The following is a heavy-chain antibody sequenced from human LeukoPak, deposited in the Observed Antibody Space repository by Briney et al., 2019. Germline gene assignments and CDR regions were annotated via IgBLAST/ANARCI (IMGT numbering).Heavy chain of an antibody. CDR2: IYSSGST. CDR3: ARSLHISAPFDV. D-gene: IGHD2-21*01. J-gene: IGHJ4*02. Sequence: SETLSLTCAVSGASISGSGYYWGWIRQPPGKGLEWIGNIYSSGSTYYNASLQSRVTISVDTSKNQFSLKLSSVTAADTAVYYCARSLHISAPFDVWGQGTLVTVSS. V-gene: IGHV4-39*01. CDR1: GASISGSGYY.